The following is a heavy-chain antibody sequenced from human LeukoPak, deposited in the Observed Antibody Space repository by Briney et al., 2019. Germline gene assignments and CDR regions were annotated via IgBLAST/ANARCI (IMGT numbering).Heavy chain of an antibody. CDR3: ARDGLYYYGVDV. CDR1: GGSISSGGYY. CDR2: IYYSGST. J-gene: IGHJ6*02. Sequence: SETLSLICTVSGGSISSGGYYWSWIRQHPGKGLEWFGYIYYSGSTYYNPSLKSRVTISVDTSKNQFSLKLSSVTAADTAVYYCARDGLYYYGVDVWGQGTTVTVSS. V-gene: IGHV4-31*03.